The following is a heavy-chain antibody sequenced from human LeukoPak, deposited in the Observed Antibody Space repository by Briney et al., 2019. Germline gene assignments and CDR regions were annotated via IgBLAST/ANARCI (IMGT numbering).Heavy chain of an antibody. CDR3: ARDQGNYYGSGSYDY. Sequence: PGGSLRLSCAASGLTFSSYSMNWVRQAPGKGLEWVSYISSSSSTIYYADSVKGRFTISRDNAKNSLYLQMNSLRAEDTAVYYCARDQGNYYGSGSYDYWGQGTLVTVSS. J-gene: IGHJ4*02. V-gene: IGHV3-48*01. D-gene: IGHD3-10*01. CDR2: ISSSSSTI. CDR1: GLTFSSYS.